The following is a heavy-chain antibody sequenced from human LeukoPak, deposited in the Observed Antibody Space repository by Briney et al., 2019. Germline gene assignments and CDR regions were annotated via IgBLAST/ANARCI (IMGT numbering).Heavy chain of an antibody. Sequence: PGGSLRLSCAASGFTFSDHNMDWVRQAPGKGLEWVGRTRNKANSYTTEYAASVKGRFIILRDDSKNSLYLQMNSLKPEDTAVYYCVRGPRGFDYWGQGILVTVSS. V-gene: IGHV3-72*01. CDR2: TRNKANSYTT. J-gene: IGHJ4*02. CDR3: VRGPRGFDY. CDR1: GFTFSDHN.